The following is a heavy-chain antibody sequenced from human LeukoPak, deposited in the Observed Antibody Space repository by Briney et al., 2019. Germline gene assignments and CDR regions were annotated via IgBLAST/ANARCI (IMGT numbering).Heavy chain of an antibody. J-gene: IGHJ4*02. CDR3: ARQGIGGYYDFWSFDY. CDR2: IYHSGST. Sequence: SETLSLTCAVSGYSICSGYYWGWIRQPPGKGLEWIGSIYHSGSTYYNPSLKSRVTISVDTSKNQFSLKLSSVTAADTAVYYCARQGIGGYYDFWSFDYWGQGTLVTVSS. D-gene: IGHD3-3*01. V-gene: IGHV4-38-2*01. CDR1: GYSICSGYY.